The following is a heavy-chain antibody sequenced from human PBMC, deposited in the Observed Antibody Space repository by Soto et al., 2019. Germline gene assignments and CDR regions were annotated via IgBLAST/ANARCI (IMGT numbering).Heavy chain of an antibody. CDR2: ISYDGSNK. CDR1: GFTFSSYA. D-gene: IGHD3-22*01. CDR3: ARVDYYDSSGTFDY. V-gene: IGHV3-30-3*01. J-gene: IGHJ4*02. Sequence: PGGSLRLSCAASGFTFSSYAMHWVRQAPGKGLEWVAVISYDGSNKYYADSVKGRFTISRDNSKNTLYLKMNSLRAEDTAVYYCARVDYYDSSGTFDYWGQGTLVTVSS.